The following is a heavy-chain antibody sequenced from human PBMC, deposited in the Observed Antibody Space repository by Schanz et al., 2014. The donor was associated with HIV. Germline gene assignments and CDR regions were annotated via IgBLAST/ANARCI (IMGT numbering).Heavy chain of an antibody. J-gene: IGHJ1*01. CDR3: VRDQSGRTLDYDFWRGPGY. Sequence: EVQLLEFGGGLVRPGESLRLSCLASGFTFNNYAMSWVRQAPGKGLEWVAVINWNGDTTYYADSVKGRFTISRDNSNNVLFLHMPTLRAEDTATYYCVRDQSGRTLDYDFWRGPGYWGQGTLVIVSS. CDR2: INWNGDTT. D-gene: IGHD3-3*01. V-gene: IGHV3-23*01. CDR1: GFTFNNYA.